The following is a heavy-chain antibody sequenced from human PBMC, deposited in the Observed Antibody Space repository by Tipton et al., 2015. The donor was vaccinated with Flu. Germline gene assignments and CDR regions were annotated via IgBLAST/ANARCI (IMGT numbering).Heavy chain of an antibody. CDR2: IYTSGST. CDR3: ARDSRIWFGAYYYYYYGMDV. CDR1: GGSISSYY. Sequence: TLSLTCTVSGGSISSYYWSWIRQPAGKGLEWIGRIYTSGSTNYNPSLKSRVTMSVDTSKNQFSLKLSSVTAADTAVYYFARDSRIWFGAYYYYYYGMDVWGQGTTVTVSS. V-gene: IGHV4-4*07. D-gene: IGHD3-10*01. J-gene: IGHJ6*02.